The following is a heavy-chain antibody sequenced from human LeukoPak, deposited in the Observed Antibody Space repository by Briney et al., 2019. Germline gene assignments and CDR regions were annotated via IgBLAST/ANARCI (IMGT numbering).Heavy chain of an antibody. J-gene: IGHJ4*02. CDR2: IYYTGRT. V-gene: IGHV4-30-4*01. CDR1: GDSITSGDYY. D-gene: IGHD1-1*01. Sequence: TSETLSLTCTVSGDSITSGDYYWSWIRQTPGTGLEWIGFIYYTGRTYYNPSLKSRVTMSVDTSKNQFSLSLISVTAADTAVYYCARVRNNWNDDDYWGQGILDSVSS. CDR3: ARVRNNWNDDDY.